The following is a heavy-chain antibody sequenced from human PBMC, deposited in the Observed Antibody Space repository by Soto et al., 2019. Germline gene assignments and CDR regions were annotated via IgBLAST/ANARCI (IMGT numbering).Heavy chain of an antibody. D-gene: IGHD2-21*02. CDR1: GFTVRSSY. CDR2: MYSGGTT. CDR3: AREMTAARGGS. V-gene: IGHV3-66*01. Sequence: ESGGGLVQPGGSLRLSCAASGFTVRSSYMSWVRQAPGKGLEWVSSMYSGGTTYYADSVRGRFSISRDNSKNTLFLQMNSVRAEDTAVYYCAREMTAARGGSWGQGALVIVSS. J-gene: IGHJ5*02.